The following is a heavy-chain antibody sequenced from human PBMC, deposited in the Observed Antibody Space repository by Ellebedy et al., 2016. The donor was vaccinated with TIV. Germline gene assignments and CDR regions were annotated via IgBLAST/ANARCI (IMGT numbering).Heavy chain of an antibody. CDR2: MHGSGRGI. CDR3: AKDQVAGDGRWVFDS. J-gene: IGHJ3*01. D-gene: IGHD5-24*01. Sequence: GESLKISCEASGFTFSAFAMGWVRQTQGKGLEWVSGMHGSGRGISYSESVKGRFIISRDNSKNILYLQMNSLRAEDTAIYYCAKDQVAGDGRWVFDSWGQGTVVTVSS. CDR1: GFTFSAFA. V-gene: IGHV3-23*01.